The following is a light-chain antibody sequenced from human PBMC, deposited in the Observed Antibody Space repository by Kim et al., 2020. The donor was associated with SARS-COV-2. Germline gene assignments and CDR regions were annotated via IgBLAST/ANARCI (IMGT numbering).Light chain of an antibody. V-gene: IGLV2-14*03. CDR3: SSYTSSRTLV. J-gene: IGLJ1*01. CDR1: SSDIGGYNY. Sequence: QSVLTQPASVSGSPGQSITISCTGTSSDIGGYNYVSWYQQQSGKAPKLMIYDVTNRPSGVSNRFSGSKSGNTASLTISGLQDEDEADYYCSSYTSSRTLVFGTGTKVTVL. CDR2: DVT.